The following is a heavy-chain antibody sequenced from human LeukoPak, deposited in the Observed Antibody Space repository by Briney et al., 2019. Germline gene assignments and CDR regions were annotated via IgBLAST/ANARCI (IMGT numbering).Heavy chain of an antibody. CDR2: ISLSSTII. V-gene: IGHV3-48*02. CDR1: GFTVSDNS. J-gene: IGHJ4*02. Sequence: GGSLRLSCAASGFTVSDNSMNWVRQAPGKGLEWLACISLSSTIIYYANSVKGRFTISRDNAKNTLYLQMNSLRDEDTAVYYCARGAGALDYWGQGILVTVSS. D-gene: IGHD1-26*01. CDR3: ARGAGALDY.